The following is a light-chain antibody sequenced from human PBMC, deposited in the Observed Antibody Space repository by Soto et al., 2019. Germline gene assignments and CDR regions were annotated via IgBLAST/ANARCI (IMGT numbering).Light chain of an antibody. CDR1: QSISRW. V-gene: IGKV1-5*01. J-gene: IGKJ2*01. Sequence: DIQMTQSPSTLSASVGDRVTITCRASQSISRWLAGYQQKPGKAPKLLIYDASSLKGGVPSRFSGSGSGTEFSLTISSLQPDDFATYFCQQYYTHLYTFGQGTKVDIK. CDR3: QQYYTHLYT. CDR2: DAS.